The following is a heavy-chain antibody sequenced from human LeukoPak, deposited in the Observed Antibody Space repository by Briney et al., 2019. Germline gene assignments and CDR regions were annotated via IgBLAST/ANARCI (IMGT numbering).Heavy chain of an antibody. CDR2: ISGSGGST. CDR1: GFTFSSYA. V-gene: IGHV3-23*01. D-gene: IGHD6-13*01. Sequence: GGSLRLSCAASGFTFSSYAMSWVRQAPGKGLEWVSAISGSGGSTYYADSVKGRFTISTDNSKNTLYLQMNSLRAEDTAVYYCARNPSSIAAAGLNFDYWGQGTLVTVSS. J-gene: IGHJ4*02. CDR3: ARNPSSIAAAGLNFDY.